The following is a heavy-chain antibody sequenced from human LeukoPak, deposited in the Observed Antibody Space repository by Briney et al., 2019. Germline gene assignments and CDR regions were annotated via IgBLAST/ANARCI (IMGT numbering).Heavy chain of an antibody. CDR3: ARDFGSSGWYDY. J-gene: IGHJ4*02. V-gene: IGHV4-4*07. CDR2: IYASGST. D-gene: IGHD6-19*01. Sequence: PSETLSLTCTVSGGSISSYYWSWIRQPAGKGLEWIGRIYASGSTNYNPSLNSRVTMSVDASKNQFSLKLSPVTAADTAVYYCARDFGSSGWYDYWGQGTLVTVSS. CDR1: GGSISSYY.